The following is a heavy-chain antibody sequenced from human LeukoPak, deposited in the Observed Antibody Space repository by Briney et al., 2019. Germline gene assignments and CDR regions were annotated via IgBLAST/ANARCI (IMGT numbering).Heavy chain of an antibody. Sequence: SVKVSCKASGGTFSSYAISWVRQAPGQGLEWMGRIIPILGIANYAQKFQGRVTITADKSTSTAYMELSSLRSEDTAAYYCARDPLPSDTAMANWGQGTLVTVSS. CDR1: GGTFSSYA. CDR3: ARDPLPSDTAMAN. D-gene: IGHD5-18*01. J-gene: IGHJ4*02. CDR2: IIPILGIA. V-gene: IGHV1-69*04.